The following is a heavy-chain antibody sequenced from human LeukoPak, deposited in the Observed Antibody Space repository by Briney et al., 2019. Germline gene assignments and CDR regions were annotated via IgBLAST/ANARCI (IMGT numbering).Heavy chain of an antibody. J-gene: IGHJ2*01. Sequence: PSETLFLTCSVPGGSINKNYWSSIRQPPAKGLERNGYIYYSGSTNYNPSLKSRVTMSIDTSKNQFSLKLSSVTAADTAVYYCATTYYGGKSYWYFDLWGRGTLVTVSS. CDR1: GGSINKNY. CDR3: ATTYYGGKSYWYFDL. V-gene: IGHV4-59*08. D-gene: IGHD4-23*01. CDR2: IYYSGST.